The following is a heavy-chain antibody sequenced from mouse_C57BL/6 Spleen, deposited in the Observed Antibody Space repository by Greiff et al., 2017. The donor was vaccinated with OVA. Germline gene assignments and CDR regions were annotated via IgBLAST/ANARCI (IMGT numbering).Heavy chain of an antibody. CDR2: IWSGGST. CDR1: GFSLTSYG. Sequence: VNLVESGPGLVQPSQSLSITCTVSGFSLTSYGVHWVRQSPGKGLEWLGVIWSGGSTDYNAAFISRLSISKDNSKSQVFFKMNSLQADDTAIYYCARSVTTFYYYAMDYWGQGTSVTVSS. CDR3: ARSVTTFYYYAMDY. J-gene: IGHJ4*01. D-gene: IGHD2-1*01. V-gene: IGHV2-2*01.